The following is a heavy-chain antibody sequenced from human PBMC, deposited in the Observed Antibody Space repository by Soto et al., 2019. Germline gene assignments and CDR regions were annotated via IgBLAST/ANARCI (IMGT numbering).Heavy chain of an antibody. Sequence: PSETLSLTCTVSGGSISSGGYYWSWIRQHPGKGLEWIGYIYYSGSTYYNPSLKSRVTISVDTSKNQFSLKLSSVTAADTAVYYCARGAGYSSSLYFDYWGQGTLVTVSS. CDR2: IYYSGST. V-gene: IGHV4-31*03. J-gene: IGHJ4*02. CDR1: GGSISSGGYY. CDR3: ARGAGYSSSLYFDY. D-gene: IGHD6-6*01.